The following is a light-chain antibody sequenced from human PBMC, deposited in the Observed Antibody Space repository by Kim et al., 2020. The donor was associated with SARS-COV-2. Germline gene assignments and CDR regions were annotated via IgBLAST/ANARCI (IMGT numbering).Light chain of an antibody. Sequence: ASVGDRVTITCRASETIDNYLSWFQKKPGQAPKLLIYSVSTLESGVPSRFSGSGSGTHFTLTISGLRPEDFATYFCQQSYTSPRYSFGQGTKLEI. CDR1: ETIDNY. V-gene: IGKV1-39*01. CDR3: QQSYTSPRYS. J-gene: IGKJ2*03. CDR2: SVS.